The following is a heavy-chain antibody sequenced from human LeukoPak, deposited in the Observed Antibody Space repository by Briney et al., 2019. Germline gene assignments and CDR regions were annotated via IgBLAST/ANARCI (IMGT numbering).Heavy chain of an antibody. CDR3: AKEAGAAGATWNIDS. V-gene: IGHV3-43D*03. CDR2: ITWDGGFT. Sequence: SGGSLRLSCAASGFTFDDYAMHWVRQAPGKGLEWVSLITWDGGFTYYADSVKGRFTISRDNSKNTLYLQMSSLRAEDTAVYYCAKEAGAAGATWNIDSWGQGTLVTVSS. D-gene: IGHD1/OR15-1a*01. J-gene: IGHJ4*02. CDR1: GFTFDDYA.